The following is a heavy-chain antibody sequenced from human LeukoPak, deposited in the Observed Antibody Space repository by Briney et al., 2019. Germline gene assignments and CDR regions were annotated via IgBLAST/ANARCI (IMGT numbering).Heavy chain of an antibody. CDR1: GGTFNNDA. J-gene: IGHJ6*02. CDR3: ARGVMVRGKYYYYAMDV. Sequence: ASVKVSCKASGGTFNNDAISWVRQAPGPGLEWMGGIFPIFGTANYAQKFQGRVTITADESTSTAYMELSGLRSEDTAVYYCARGVMVRGKYYYYAMDVWGQGTTVTVSS. D-gene: IGHD3-10*01. V-gene: IGHV1-69*13. CDR2: IFPIFGTA.